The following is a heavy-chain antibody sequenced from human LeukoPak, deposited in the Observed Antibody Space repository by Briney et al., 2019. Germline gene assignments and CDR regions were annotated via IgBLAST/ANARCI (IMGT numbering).Heavy chain of an antibody. CDR1: GFTFSSYG. J-gene: IGHJ4*02. V-gene: IGHV3-33*01. Sequence: GGSLRLSCAASGFTFSSYGMHWVRQAPGKGLEWVAVIWYDGSNKYYADSVKGRFTISRDSSKNTLYLQMNSLRAEDTAVYYCARASAGSIVVVTPFDYWGQGTLVTVSS. CDR3: ARASAGSIVVVTPFDY. D-gene: IGHD3-22*01. CDR2: IWYDGSNK.